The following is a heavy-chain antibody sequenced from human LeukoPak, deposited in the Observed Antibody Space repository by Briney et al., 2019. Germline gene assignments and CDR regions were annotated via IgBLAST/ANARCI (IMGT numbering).Heavy chain of an antibody. CDR2: ISGNGGST. V-gene: IGHV3-64D*06. D-gene: IGHD6-19*01. J-gene: IGHJ3*02. Sequence: GGSPRLFCSASGFTFISHAMHWVRHAPRKEVLYFSGISGNGGSTYYADSVKGRFTISRDNSKNMVYLQMRSLRAEDTAVYYCAREKLWLVLAGAFDIWGQGTMVTVSS. CDR3: AREKLWLVLAGAFDI. CDR1: GFTFISHA.